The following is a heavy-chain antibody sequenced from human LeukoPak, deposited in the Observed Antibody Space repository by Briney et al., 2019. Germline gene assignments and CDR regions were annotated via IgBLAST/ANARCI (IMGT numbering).Heavy chain of an antibody. CDR3: VIDEWELQDY. Sequence: VASVKVSCKASGYTFTGYYMHWVRQAPGQGLEWMGWINPNSGGTNYAQKFQGRVTLTRDPSITTAHMELRGLRSDDSAFYYCVIDEWELQDYWGQGTRVIV. CDR1: GYTFTGYY. CDR2: INPNSGGT. J-gene: IGHJ4*02. V-gene: IGHV1-2*02. D-gene: IGHD1-26*01.